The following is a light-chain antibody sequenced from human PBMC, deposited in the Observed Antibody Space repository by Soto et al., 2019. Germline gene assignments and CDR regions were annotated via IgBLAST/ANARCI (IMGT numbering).Light chain of an antibody. Sequence: DIQMTQSPSTLSASVGDRVTITCRASQSVSHSLAWYQQKPGKAPTVLIYQASTLESGVPSRFSGSGSGTQFTLTISSLQPDDFATYYCQQYSGYSITFGGGTRVEMK. CDR3: QQYSGYSIT. CDR1: QSVSHS. V-gene: IGKV1-5*03. J-gene: IGKJ4*01. CDR2: QAS.